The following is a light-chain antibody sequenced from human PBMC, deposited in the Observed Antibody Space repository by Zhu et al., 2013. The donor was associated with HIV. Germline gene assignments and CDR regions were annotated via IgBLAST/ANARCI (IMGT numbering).Light chain of an antibody. J-gene: IGKJ4*01. CDR3: QQFGSSPLT. Sequence: EIVMTQSPATLSVSPGERATLSCGASQSVSSNLAWYQQKRGQAPRLLIYDASNRATGIPARFSGSGSGTDFTLTISSLEPEDFTVYYCQQFGSSPLTFVGGT. CDR1: QSVSSN. V-gene: IGKV3D-11*03. CDR2: DAS.